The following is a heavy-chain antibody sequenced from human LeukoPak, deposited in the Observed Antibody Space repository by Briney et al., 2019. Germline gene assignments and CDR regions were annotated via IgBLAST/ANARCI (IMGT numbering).Heavy chain of an antibody. CDR3: ARDQRRDGYNSYYYYGMDV. J-gene: IGHJ6*02. V-gene: IGHV3-30*04. D-gene: IGHD5-24*01. Sequence: PGRSLRLSCAASGFTFSSYAMHWVRQAPGKGLEWMAVISYDGSNKYYADSVKGRFTISRDNSKNTLYLQMNSLRAEDTAVYYCARDQRRDGYNSYYYYGMDVWGQGTTVTVSS. CDR1: GFTFSSYA. CDR2: ISYDGSNK.